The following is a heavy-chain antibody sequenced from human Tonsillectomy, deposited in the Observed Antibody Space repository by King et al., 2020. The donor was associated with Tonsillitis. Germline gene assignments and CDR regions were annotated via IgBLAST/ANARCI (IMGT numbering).Heavy chain of an antibody. CDR3: AREAPMHVYGDYVSWFDP. CDR1: GGSISSGDYY. V-gene: IGHV4-30-4*01. CDR2: IYYSGST. D-gene: IGHD4-17*01. Sequence: VQLQESGPGLVKPSQTLSLTCTVSGGSISSGDYYWSWIRQPPGKGLEWIGYIYYSGSTYYNPSLKSRVTISVDTSKNQFSLKLSSVTAADTAVYYCAREAPMHVYGDYVSWFDPWGQGTLVTVSS. J-gene: IGHJ5*02.